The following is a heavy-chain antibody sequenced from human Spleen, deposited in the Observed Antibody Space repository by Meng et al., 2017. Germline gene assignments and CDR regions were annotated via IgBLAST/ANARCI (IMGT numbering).Heavy chain of an antibody. Sequence: LSLTCAASGFTFSSYWMSWVRQAPGKGLEWVSVIYSGGNTYYADSVKGRFSISRDNSKNTLYLQMNSLRAEDTAVYYCASNTEAAAGNSVAFDIWGQGTMVTVSS. CDR2: IYSGGNT. J-gene: IGHJ3*02. CDR1: GFTFSSYW. CDR3: ASNTEAAAGNSVAFDI. V-gene: IGHV3-66*02. D-gene: IGHD6-13*01.